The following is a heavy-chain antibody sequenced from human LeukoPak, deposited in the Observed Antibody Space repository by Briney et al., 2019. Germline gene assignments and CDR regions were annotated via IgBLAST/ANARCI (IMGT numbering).Heavy chain of an antibody. CDR3: ARGGGTFDI. Sequence: PGGSLRLSCAASGFTFSSYAMSWVRQAPGKGLEWVANIKQDGSEKYYVDSVKGRFTISRDNAKNSLSLQMNSLRAEDTAVYYCARGGGTFDIWGQGTMVTVSS. CDR1: GFTFSSYA. J-gene: IGHJ3*02. D-gene: IGHD3-16*01. CDR2: IKQDGSEK. V-gene: IGHV3-7*01.